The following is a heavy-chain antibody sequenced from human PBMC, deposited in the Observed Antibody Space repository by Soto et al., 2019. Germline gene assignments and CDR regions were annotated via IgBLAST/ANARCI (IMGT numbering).Heavy chain of an antibody. CDR3: ARGPSTCSGDSCYVDALDI. J-gene: IGHJ3*02. D-gene: IGHD2-15*01. CDR1: GGSVSNSNW. Sequence: PSETLSLTCAVSGGSVSNSNWWTWVRQTPGKGLEWIGEIYHSGSTNYNPSLKSRVTISVDKSKNQFSLKLTSVTAADTAVYYCARGPSTCSGDSCYVDALDIWGQGTLVTVSS. V-gene: IGHV4-4*02. CDR2: IYHSGST.